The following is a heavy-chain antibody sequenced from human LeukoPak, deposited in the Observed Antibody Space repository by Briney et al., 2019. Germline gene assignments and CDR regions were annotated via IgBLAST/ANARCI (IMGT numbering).Heavy chain of an antibody. D-gene: IGHD3-16*01. J-gene: IGHJ4*02. CDR2: IYASGGT. V-gene: IGHV4-4*09. CDR3: AREGLRGSLDY. Sequence: SETLSLTCTVSGGSISSYYWSWIRQPPGKGLEWIGYIYASGGTNYNPSLKSRVTISVDTSKNQFSLKLSSVTATDTAVYYCAREGLRGSLDYWGQGTLVTVSS. CDR1: GGSISSYY.